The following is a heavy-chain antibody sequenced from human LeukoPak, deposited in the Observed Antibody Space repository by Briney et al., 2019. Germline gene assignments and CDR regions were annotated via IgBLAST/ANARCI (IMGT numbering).Heavy chain of an antibody. CDR3: ARALVGATSGPFDY. V-gene: IGHV3-33*08. CDR2: IWYDGSNK. Sequence: GGSLRLSCAASGFTFSSYAMSWVRQAPGKGLEWVAVIWYDGSNKYYADSVKGRFTISRDNSKNTLYLQMNSLRAEDTAVYYCARALVGATSGPFDYWGQGTLVTVSS. J-gene: IGHJ4*02. CDR1: GFTFSSYA. D-gene: IGHD1-26*01.